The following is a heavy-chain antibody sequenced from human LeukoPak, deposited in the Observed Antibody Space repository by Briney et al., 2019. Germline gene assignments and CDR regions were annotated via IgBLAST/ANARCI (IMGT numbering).Heavy chain of an antibody. J-gene: IGHJ4*02. CDR1: GFTFSNAW. CDR2: ITSGGYTT. D-gene: IGHD1-26*01. V-gene: IGHV3-48*04. CDR3: ARWAGGHYDY. Sequence: GGSLRLSCAASGFTFSNAWMNWVRQAPGKGLEWVSYITSGGYTTRYAASVKGRFTISRDNGKNSIYLQMNSLRAEDTAVYYCARWAGGHYDYWGQGTLVTVSS.